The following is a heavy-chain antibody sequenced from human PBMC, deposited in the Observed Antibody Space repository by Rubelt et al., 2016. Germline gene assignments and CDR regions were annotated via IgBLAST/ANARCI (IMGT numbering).Heavy chain of an antibody. Sequence: AMHWVRQAPGKGLEWVAVISYDGSNKYYADSVKGRFTISRDNSKNTLYLQMNSLRAEDTAVYYCARDQNDSGSSQFDYWGQGTLVTVSS. CDR1: A. D-gene: IGHD1-26*01. V-gene: IGHV3-30*04. CDR2: ISYDGSNK. CDR3: ARDQNDSGSSQFDY. J-gene: IGHJ4*02.